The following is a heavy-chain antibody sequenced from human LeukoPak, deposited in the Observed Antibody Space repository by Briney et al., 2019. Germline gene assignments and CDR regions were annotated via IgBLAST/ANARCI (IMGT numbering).Heavy chain of an antibody. CDR3: ARSPRSGYFDY. CDR1: GFTFSSYA. CDR2: ISYDGSNK. Sequence: GGSLRLSCAASGFTFSSYAMHWVRQAPGKGLEWVAVISYDGSNKYYADSVKGRFTISRDNSKNTLYLQMNSLRAEDTAVYCCARSPRSGYFDYWGQGTLVTVSS. V-gene: IGHV3-30-3*01. J-gene: IGHJ4*02. D-gene: IGHD2-15*01.